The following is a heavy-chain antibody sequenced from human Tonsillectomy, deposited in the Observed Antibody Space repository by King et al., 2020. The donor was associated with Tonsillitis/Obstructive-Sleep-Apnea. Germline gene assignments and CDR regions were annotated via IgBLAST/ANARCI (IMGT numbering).Heavy chain of an antibody. V-gene: IGHV4-59*01. CDR3: ARGYYYYSSGYYLVAFDI. Sequence: VQLQESGPGLVKPSETLSLTCTVSGGSISSFYWSWIRQPPGKGLEWIGYSYYSGSTNYNPSLKSRVTISVDTSKNQFSLKLSSVTAADTAVYYCARGYYYYSSGYYLVAFDIWGQGTMVTVSS. CDR2: SYYSGST. CDR1: GGSISSFY. D-gene: IGHD3-22*01. J-gene: IGHJ3*02.